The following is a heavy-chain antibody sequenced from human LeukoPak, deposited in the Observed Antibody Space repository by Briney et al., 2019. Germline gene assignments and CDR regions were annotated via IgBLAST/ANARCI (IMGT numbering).Heavy chain of an antibody. D-gene: IGHD5-24*01. Sequence: PSETLSLTCTVSGGSISSYYRSWIRQPPGKGLEWIGYIYYSGSTNYNPSLKSRVTISVDTSKNQFSLKLSSVTAADTAVYYCARVRDGYRHAGASWYFDLWGRGTLVTVS. J-gene: IGHJ2*01. CDR1: GGSISSYY. CDR3: ARVRDGYRHAGASWYFDL. CDR2: IYYSGST. V-gene: IGHV4-59*01.